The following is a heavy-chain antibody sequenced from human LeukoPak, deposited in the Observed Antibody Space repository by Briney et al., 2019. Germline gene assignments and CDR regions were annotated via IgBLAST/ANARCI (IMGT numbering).Heavy chain of an antibody. CDR2: ISYDGSNE. D-gene: IGHD5-12*01. J-gene: IGHJ4*02. CDR1: GFIFSSYT. Sequence: GGSLRLSCAVSGFIFSSYTMSWVRQAPGKGLEWVEVISYDGSNEYYAGSVKGRFTISRDNSKNTLYLQMNSLRVEDTAVFYCARDINGDYLLQAPNFDYWGQGTLVTVSS. CDR3: ARDINGDYLLQAPNFDY. V-gene: IGHV3-30-3*01.